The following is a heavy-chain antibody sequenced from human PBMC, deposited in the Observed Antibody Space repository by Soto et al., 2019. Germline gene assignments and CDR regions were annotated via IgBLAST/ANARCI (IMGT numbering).Heavy chain of an antibody. V-gene: IGHV3-73*01. Sequence: GESLKISCAASGFTFSGSAIHWVRQASGKGLEWVGRIRSKANNYATAYAASVTGRFTISRDDSKNTAYLQLNSLEIEDTAVYYCTRPHTSESYYYYGVDVWGQGATVTVSS. J-gene: IGHJ6*02. CDR1: GFTFSGSA. CDR3: TRPHTSESYYYYGVDV. CDR2: IRSKANNYAT. D-gene: IGHD3-16*01.